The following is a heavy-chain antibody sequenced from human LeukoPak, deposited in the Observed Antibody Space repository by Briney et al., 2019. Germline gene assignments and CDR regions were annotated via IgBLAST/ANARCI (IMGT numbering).Heavy chain of an antibody. CDR3: ARRYCSSTNCYPDSYYFDY. V-gene: IGHV5-51*01. CDR2: IYPGDSDT. CDR1: GYSFTSYW. Sequence: GESLKISCKGSGYSFTSYWIGWVRQMPGKGLEWMGIIYPGDSDTRYSPSFQGQVTISADKSISTAYLQWSSLKASDTAMYYCARRYCSSTNCYPDSYYFDYWGQGTLVTVSS. J-gene: IGHJ4*02. D-gene: IGHD2-2*01.